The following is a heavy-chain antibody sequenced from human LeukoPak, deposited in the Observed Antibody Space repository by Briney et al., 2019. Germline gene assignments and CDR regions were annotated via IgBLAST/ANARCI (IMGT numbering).Heavy chain of an antibody. D-gene: IGHD4-17*01. CDR2: IYYSGSP. Sequence: PSETLSLTCTVSGDSITSNNYYWGWIRQPPGKGLEGIGTIYYSGSPYYNLSLKSRVTISVDTSKNQFSLKLSSVTAADTAVYYCAMTTVTTDDYWGQGTLVTVSS. CDR3: AMTTVTTDDY. J-gene: IGHJ4*02. CDR1: GDSITSNNYY. V-gene: IGHV4-39*07.